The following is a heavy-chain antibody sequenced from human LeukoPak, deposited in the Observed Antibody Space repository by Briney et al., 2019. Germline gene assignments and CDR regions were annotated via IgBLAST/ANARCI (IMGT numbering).Heavy chain of an antibody. Sequence: SETLSLTCTVSGGSISSYYWSWIRQPAGKGLEWIGRIYTSGSTNYNPSLKSRVTMSVDTSENQFSLKLSSVTAADTAVYYCARDHGCSGGSCSSFDPWGQGTLVTVSS. J-gene: IGHJ5*02. CDR3: ARDHGCSGGSCSSFDP. D-gene: IGHD2-15*01. V-gene: IGHV4-4*07. CDR1: GGSISSYY. CDR2: IYTSGST.